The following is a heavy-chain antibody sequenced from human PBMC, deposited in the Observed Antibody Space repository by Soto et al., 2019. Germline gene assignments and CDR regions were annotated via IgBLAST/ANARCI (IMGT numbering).Heavy chain of an antibody. CDR1: GGSISSSSYY. D-gene: IGHD2-8*01. CDR3: ARRHYTNWFDP. V-gene: IGHV4-39*01. CDR2: IYYSGNT. J-gene: IGHJ5*02. Sequence: SETLSITCTVSGGSISSSSYYWVWIRQPPGKGLEWIGSIYYSGNTYYNPSLKSRVTISVDTSKNQFSLKLSSVTAADTAVYYCARRHYTNWFDPWGQGTLVTVSS.